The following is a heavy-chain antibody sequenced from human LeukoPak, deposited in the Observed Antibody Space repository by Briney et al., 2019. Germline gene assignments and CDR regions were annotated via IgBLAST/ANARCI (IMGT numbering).Heavy chain of an antibody. D-gene: IGHD5-18*01. CDR1: GFTFSSAW. CDR2: IKSKTDGGTT. CDR3: TTVGYGYGYNPDY. V-gene: IGHV3-15*01. Sequence: GGSLRLSCAASGFTFSSAWMSWVRQAPGKGLEWVGRIKSKTDGGTTDYAAPVKGKFTISRDDSKNTLYLQMNSLKTEDTAVYYCTTVGYGYGYNPDYWGQGTLVTVSS. J-gene: IGHJ4*02.